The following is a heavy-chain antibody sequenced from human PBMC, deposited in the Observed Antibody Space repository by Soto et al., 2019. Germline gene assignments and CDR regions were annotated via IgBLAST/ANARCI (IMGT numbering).Heavy chain of an antibody. J-gene: IGHJ4*02. CDR1: GFTFSSYG. V-gene: IGHV3-30*03. Sequence: QVQLVESGGGVVQPGRTLRLSCAASGFTFSSYGMHWVRQAPGKGLEWVAVISKDGNVKYYAESVKGRFTISRDNSKNTWYLKMNSLGAEDTSAYYCTGEVASGYWCQGTLVTVAS. D-gene: IGHD2-8*02. CDR2: ISKDGNVK. CDR3: TGEVASGY.